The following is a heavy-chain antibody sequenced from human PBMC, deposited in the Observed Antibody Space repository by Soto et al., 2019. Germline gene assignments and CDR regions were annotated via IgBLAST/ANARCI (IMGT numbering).Heavy chain of an antibody. V-gene: IGHV4-31*03. D-gene: IGHD3-3*01. J-gene: IGHJ3*02. Sequence: PSETLSLTCTVSRGSISSGGYSWSWIRQHPVKGLEWIGYIYHSGNTYYNPSLKSRVTRSVDTSKNQFSLNLSSVTAADTAVYYCARGTITLFGVAPLTAFDIWGQGTMVTVSS. CDR3: ARGTITLFGVAPLTAFDI. CDR2: IYHSGNT. CDR1: RGSISSGGYS.